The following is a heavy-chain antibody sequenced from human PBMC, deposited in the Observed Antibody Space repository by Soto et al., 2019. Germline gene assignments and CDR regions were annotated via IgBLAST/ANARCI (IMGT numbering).Heavy chain of an antibody. CDR3: ARGEHLWFDD. Sequence: GASVKVSCKASGGTFSSYVIAWVRQAPGQGLEWMGGIIPIFGTANYAQKFQGRVTITADGSTSTAYMELTSLRSEDTAVYYCARGEHLWFDDWGQGTLVTVSS. CDR1: GGTFSSYV. CDR2: IIPIFGTA. J-gene: IGHJ4*02. D-gene: IGHD1-26*01. V-gene: IGHV1-69*13.